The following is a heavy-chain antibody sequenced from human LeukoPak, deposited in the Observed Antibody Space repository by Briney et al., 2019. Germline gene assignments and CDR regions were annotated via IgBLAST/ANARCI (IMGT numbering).Heavy chain of an antibody. CDR3: ARHVPSGYSSGWYSLNWFDP. J-gene: IGHJ5*02. V-gene: IGHV4-59*08. CDR2: IYYSGST. D-gene: IGHD6-19*01. Sequence: PGGSLRLSCAASGFTFSSYSMNWVRQAPGKGLEWIGYIYYSGSTNYNPSLKSRVTISVDTSKNQFSLKLSSVPAADTAVYYCARHVPSGYSSGWYSLNWFDPWGQGTLVTVSS. CDR1: GFTFSSYS.